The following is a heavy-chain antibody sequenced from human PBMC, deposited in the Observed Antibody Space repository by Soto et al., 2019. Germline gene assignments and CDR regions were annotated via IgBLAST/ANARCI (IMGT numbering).Heavy chain of an antibody. D-gene: IGHD3-16*02. CDR1: GFTFSTYA. V-gene: IGHV3-23*01. J-gene: IGHJ4*02. Sequence: GGSLRLSCTASGFTFSTYAMDWVRQAPGKGLEWVSAISGSGGSTYYADSVKGRFTISRDNSKNTLYLQMNSLRAEDTAVYYCAKGRLRLGELSLGQWGQGTLVTVSS. CDR3: AKGRLRLGELSLGQ. CDR2: ISGSGGST.